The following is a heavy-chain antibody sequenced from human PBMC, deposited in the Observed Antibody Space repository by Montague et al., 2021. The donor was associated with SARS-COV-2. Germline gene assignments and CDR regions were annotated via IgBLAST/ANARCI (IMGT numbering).Heavy chain of an antibody. CDR2: VHYSGST. Sequence: SETLSLTCTVSGGSISGDYWSWFRQPPGKGLEWIGYVHYSGSTKYNPSLKSRVTVSLDTSRSQFPLKLSAVTAADTAVYYCTTGAGWLVDDWGQGTLVTVSS. D-gene: IGHD5-12*01. CDR3: TTGAGWLVDD. CDR1: GGSISGDY. J-gene: IGHJ4*02. V-gene: IGHV4-59*01.